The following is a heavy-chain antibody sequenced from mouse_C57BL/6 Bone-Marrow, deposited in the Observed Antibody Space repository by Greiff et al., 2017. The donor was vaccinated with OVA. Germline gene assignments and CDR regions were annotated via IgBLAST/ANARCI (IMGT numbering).Heavy chain of an antibody. V-gene: IGHV6-6*01. D-gene: IGHD1-1*01. J-gene: IGHJ4*01. Sequence: DVKLQESGGGLVQPGGSMKLSCAASGFTFSDAWMDWVRQSPEKGLEWVAEIRNKANNHATYYAESVKGRFTISRDDSKSSVYLQMNSLRAEDTGIYYCTRRFTTVVPYYAMDYWGQGTSVTVSS. CDR1: GFTFSDAW. CDR3: TRRFTTVVPYYAMDY. CDR2: IRNKANNHAT.